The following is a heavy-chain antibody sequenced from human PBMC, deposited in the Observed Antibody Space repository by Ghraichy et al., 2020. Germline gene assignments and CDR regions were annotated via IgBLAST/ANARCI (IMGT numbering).Heavy chain of an antibody. CDR3: TRGWVEVTASFAFDI. D-gene: IGHD2-21*02. CDR1: GFTFSSSA. V-gene: IGHV3-73*01. CDR2: IRIKANSYAT. J-gene: IGHJ3*02. Sequence: GGSLRLSCAASGFTFSSSAMHWVRQASGKGLEWVGRIRIKANSYATAYAASVKGRFTISRDDSKNTAYLQMNSLKTEDTAVYYCTRGWVEVTASFAFDIWGQVIMVTVSS.